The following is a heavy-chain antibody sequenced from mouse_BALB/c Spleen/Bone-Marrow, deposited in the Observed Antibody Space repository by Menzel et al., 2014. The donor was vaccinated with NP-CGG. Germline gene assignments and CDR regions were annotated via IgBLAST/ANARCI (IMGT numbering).Heavy chain of an antibody. CDR1: GLTFTDYY. CDR2: IRNKANGYTT. D-gene: IGHD1-1*01. J-gene: IGHJ1*01. Sequence: DVKLVESGGGLVQPGDSLRLSCATSGLTFTDYYMSWVRQPPGKALEWLGFIRNKANGYTTEYSASVKGRFTISRDNSQSILYLQMNILRTEDSATYYFARDRNYGTNWYFDVWGAGATVTVSS. V-gene: IGHV7-3*02. CDR3: ARDRNYGTNWYFDV.